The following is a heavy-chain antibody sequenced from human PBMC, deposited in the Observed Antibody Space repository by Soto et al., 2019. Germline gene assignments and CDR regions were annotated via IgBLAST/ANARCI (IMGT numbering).Heavy chain of an antibody. V-gene: IGHV3-30-3*01. CDR2: ISYDGCNK. J-gene: IGHJ6*02. CDR1: GFTFSSYA. D-gene: IGHD3-10*01. CDR3: ARGGLLWFGESKTREYYYYYGMDV. Sequence: GGSLRLSCAASGFTFSSYAMHWVRQAPGKGLEWVAVISYDGCNKYYADSVKGRFTISRDNSKNTLYLQMNSLRAEDTAVYYCARGGLLWFGESKTREYYYYYGMDVWGQGTTVTVSS.